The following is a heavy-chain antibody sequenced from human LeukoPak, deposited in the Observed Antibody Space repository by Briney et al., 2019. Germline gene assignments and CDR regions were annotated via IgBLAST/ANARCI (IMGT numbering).Heavy chain of an antibody. CDR2: IYYSGST. J-gene: IGHJ4*02. CDR1: GGSISSYY. D-gene: IGHD3-3*01. CDR3: ARATDFWSGYDLDY. Sequence: SETLSLTCTVSGGSISSYYWSWIRQPPGKGLEWIGYIYYSGSTNYNPSLKSRVTISVDTSKNQFSLKLSSVTAADTAVYYCARATDFWSGYDLDYWGQGTLLTVSS. V-gene: IGHV4-59*01.